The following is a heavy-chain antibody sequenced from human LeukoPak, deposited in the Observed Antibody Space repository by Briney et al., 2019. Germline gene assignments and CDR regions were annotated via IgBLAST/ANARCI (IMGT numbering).Heavy chain of an antibody. Sequence: GGSLRLSCAASGFTFSSYAMHWVRQAPGKGLEWVAAISYDGSNKYYADSVKGRFTISRDNSKNTLYLQMNSLRAEDTAVYYCARDRRYDILTGYYWWESDYWGQGTLVTVSS. CDR1: GFTFSSYA. J-gene: IGHJ4*02. D-gene: IGHD3-9*01. V-gene: IGHV3-30*04. CDR2: ISYDGSNK. CDR3: ARDRRYDILTGYYWWESDY.